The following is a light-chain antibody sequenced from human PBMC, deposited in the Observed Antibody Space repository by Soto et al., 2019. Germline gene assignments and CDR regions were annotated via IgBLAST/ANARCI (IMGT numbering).Light chain of an antibody. J-gene: IGLJ2*01. Sequence: QSVLTQPPSASGTPGQRVTISCSGSISNIGSNYVYWYQQLPGTAPKLLIYRNNQRPSGVPDRFSGSKSGTSASLAISGLRSEDEADYYCAAWDDSLSGFGGGTKLTVL. CDR1: ISNIGSNY. V-gene: IGLV1-47*01. CDR2: RNN. CDR3: AAWDDSLSG.